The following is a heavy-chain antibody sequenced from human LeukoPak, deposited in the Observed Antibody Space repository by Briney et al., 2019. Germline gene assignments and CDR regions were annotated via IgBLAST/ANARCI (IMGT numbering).Heavy chain of an antibody. CDR2: IYYSGST. V-gene: IGHV4-59*01. CDR1: GGSISSYY. D-gene: IGHD6-19*01. J-gene: IGHJ5*02. CDR3: ARGLGYSSGWDRIDP. Sequence: SETLSLTCTVSGGSISSYYWSWIRQPPGKGLEWIGYIYYSGSTNYNPSLKNRVTISVDTSKNQFSLKLSSVTAADTAVYYCARGLGYSSGWDRIDPWGQGTLVTVSS.